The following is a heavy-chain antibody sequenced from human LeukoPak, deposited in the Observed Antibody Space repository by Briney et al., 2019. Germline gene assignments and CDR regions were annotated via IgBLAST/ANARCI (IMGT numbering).Heavy chain of an antibody. CDR2: ISSSSSTI. CDR1: GFTFSSFG. V-gene: IGHV3-48*01. D-gene: IGHD1-1*01. Sequence: GGSLRLSWAASGFTFSSFGMNWVRQAPGKGLEWVSYISSSSSTIYYADSVKGRFTISRDNAKNSLYLQMNSLRAEDTAVYYCARDGAGTTGDYWGQGTLVTVSS. CDR3: ARDGAGTTGDY. J-gene: IGHJ4*02.